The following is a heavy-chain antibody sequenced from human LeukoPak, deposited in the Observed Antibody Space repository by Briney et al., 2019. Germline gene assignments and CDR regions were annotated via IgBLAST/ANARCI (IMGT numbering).Heavy chain of an antibody. CDR3: ARSGIYGDYGIYFDY. D-gene: IGHD4-17*01. J-gene: IGHJ4*02. Sequence: SETLSLTCSVSGDSISSYYWSWIRQPPGKGLEWIGYIHYSGSTKYNPSLKGRVTISADTSKKQFSPKLSSVTAADTAVYYCARSGIYGDYGIYFDYWGQGTLVTVSS. CDR1: GDSISSYY. V-gene: IGHV4-59*01. CDR2: IHYSGST.